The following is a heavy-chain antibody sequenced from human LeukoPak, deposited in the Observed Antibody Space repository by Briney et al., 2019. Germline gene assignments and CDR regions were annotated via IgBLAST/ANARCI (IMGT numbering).Heavy chain of an antibody. J-gene: IGHJ4*02. CDR2: ISYDGSNK. D-gene: IGHD3-22*01. CDR1: GFTFSSYA. Sequence: GRSLRLSCAASGFTFSSYAMHWVRQAPGKGLEWVAVISYDGSNKYYADSVKGRFTISRDNSKNTLYLQMNSLRAEDTAVYYCARDQSITMIVVVTNIDYWGQGTLVTVSS. CDR3: ARDQSITMIVVVTNIDY. V-gene: IGHV3-30*01.